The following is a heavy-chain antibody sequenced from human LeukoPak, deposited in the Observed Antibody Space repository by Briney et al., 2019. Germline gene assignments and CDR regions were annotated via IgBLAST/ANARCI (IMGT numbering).Heavy chain of an antibody. V-gene: IGHV4-4*07. J-gene: IGHJ5*02. CDR3: ARGCSSTSCYFSRGNWFDP. CDR2: IYTGGSA. Sequence: PSETLSLTCSVSGAFSISYYWTWMRQPAGKGLEWIGRIYTGGSANYNPSLRSRVNMSVDKSKNQFSLKLSSVTAADTAVYYCARGCSSTSCYFSRGNWFDPWGRGTLVIVSS. CDR1: GAFSISYY. D-gene: IGHD2-2*01.